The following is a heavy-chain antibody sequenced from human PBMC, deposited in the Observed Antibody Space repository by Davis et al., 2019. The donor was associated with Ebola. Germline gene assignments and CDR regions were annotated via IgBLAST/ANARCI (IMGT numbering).Heavy chain of an antibody. J-gene: IGHJ6*02. CDR3: SKMGATIDYYHYAMDV. V-gene: IGHV3-66*01. D-gene: IGHD5-12*01. CDR2: IYIGGTT. Sequence: GESLKISCAVSGFTVSSDNMSWVRQAPGKGLEWLSVIYIGGTTYYADSVKGRFTISRDNSKNTLYLQMSSLRAEDTAVYYCSKMGATIDYYHYAMDVWGQGTTVNVFS. CDR1: GFTVSSDN.